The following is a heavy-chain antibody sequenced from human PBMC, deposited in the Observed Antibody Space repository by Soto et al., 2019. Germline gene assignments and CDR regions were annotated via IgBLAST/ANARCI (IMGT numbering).Heavy chain of an antibody. D-gene: IGHD3-22*01. CDR1: GFSLSTSGVG. J-gene: IGHJ4*02. CDR2: IYWNDDK. Sequence: QITLKESGPTLVKPTQTLTLTCTFSGFSLSTSGVGVGWIRQPPGKALEWLALIYWNDDKRYSPSLKNRLTITKDTSKNQVVLTMTDMDPVDTATYYCVHRRITMTFGYWGQGSLVTVSS. V-gene: IGHV2-5*01. CDR3: VHRRITMTFGY.